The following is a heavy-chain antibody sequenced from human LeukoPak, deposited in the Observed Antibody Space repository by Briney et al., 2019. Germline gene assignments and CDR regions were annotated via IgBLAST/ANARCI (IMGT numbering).Heavy chain of an antibody. CDR2: TRYDESNK. Sequence: GGSLRLSCAASGFIFSNYGMHWVRQAPGKGLEWVAFTRYDESNKFYADSVKGRFTISRDNSKNILFLQMNSLRAEDAAVYYCATMQWLEGVDWFDPWGQGTLVTVSS. V-gene: IGHV3-30*02. J-gene: IGHJ5*02. CDR1: GFIFSNYG. D-gene: IGHD6-19*01. CDR3: ATMQWLEGVDWFDP.